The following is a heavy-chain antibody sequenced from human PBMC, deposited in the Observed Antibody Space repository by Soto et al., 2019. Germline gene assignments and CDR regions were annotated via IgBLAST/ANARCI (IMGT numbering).Heavy chain of an antibody. Sequence: EVQLVESGGGLVKPGGSLRLSCAASGFTFSSYSMNWVRQSPGKGLEWVSSISSSSSYIYYADSVKGRFTISRDNAKNSLYLQMNSLRAEATAVYYCARDVSSTSRYYYYMHVWGKGTTVTVSS. J-gene: IGHJ6*03. V-gene: IGHV3-21*01. D-gene: IGHD2-2*01. CDR3: ARDVSSTSRYYYYMHV. CDR2: ISSSSSYI. CDR1: GFTFSSYS.